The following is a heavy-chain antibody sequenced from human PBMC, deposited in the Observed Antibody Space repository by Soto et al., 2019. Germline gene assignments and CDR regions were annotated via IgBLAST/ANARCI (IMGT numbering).Heavy chain of an antibody. CDR1: GFTFSSYS. V-gene: IGHV3-21*01. CDR3: AGFMVRGVTLSYYFDY. J-gene: IGHJ4*02. D-gene: IGHD3-10*01. CDR2: ISSSSSYI. Sequence: GGSLRLSCAASGFTFSSYSMNWVRQAPGKGLEWVSSISSSSSYIYYADSVKGRFTISRDNAKNSLYLQMNSLRAEDTAVYYCAGFMVRGVTLSYYFDYWGQGTLVTVSS.